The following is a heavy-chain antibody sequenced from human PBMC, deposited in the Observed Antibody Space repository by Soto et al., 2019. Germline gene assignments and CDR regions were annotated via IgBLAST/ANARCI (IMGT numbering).Heavy chain of an antibody. V-gene: IGHV3-23*01. Sequence: GGSLRLSCAASGFTFSSYAMSWVRQAPGKGLEWVSAISGSGGSTYYADSVKGRFTIYRDNSKNTLYLQMNSLRAEDTAVYYCAKVVTYSSGYFDYWGQGTLVTVSS. D-gene: IGHD6-19*01. CDR1: GFTFSSYA. CDR2: ISGSGGST. J-gene: IGHJ4*02. CDR3: AKVVTYSSGYFDY.